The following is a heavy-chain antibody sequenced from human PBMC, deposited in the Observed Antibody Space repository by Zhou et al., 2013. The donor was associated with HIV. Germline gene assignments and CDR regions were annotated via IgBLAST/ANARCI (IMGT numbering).Heavy chain of an antibody. J-gene: IGHJ1*01. CDR2: INPYAGAV. Sequence: QVQLVQSGAEVKKPGASVKVSCKASGYTFINYFIHWVRHVPGKGLEWMGWINPYAGAVNYAWNFRGRVTLTRKSSFDTDAGTSYMELSGLTSADTAVYYCLRRGLCDHCDEFTFQHWGQGTLVIVSS. CDR1: GYTFINYF. D-gene: IGHD2-21*01. V-gene: IGHV1-2*02. CDR3: LRRGLCDHCDEFTFQH.